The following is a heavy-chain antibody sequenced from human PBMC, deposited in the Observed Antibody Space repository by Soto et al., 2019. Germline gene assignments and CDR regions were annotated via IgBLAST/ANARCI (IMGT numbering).Heavy chain of an antibody. CDR1: GFTFSSYW. J-gene: IGHJ6*02. Sequence: EVQLVESGGGLVQPGGSLRLSCAASGFTFSSYWMSWVRQAPGKGLEWVANIKQDGSEKYYVDSVKGRFTISRDNAKNPLYLKMNHVRAEATAVYYCGRDRVLLFLEWLRYYGMDVWGPGTTVTVSS. V-gene: IGHV3-7*01. CDR3: GRDRVLLFLEWLRYYGMDV. D-gene: IGHD3-3*01. CDR2: IKQDGSEK.